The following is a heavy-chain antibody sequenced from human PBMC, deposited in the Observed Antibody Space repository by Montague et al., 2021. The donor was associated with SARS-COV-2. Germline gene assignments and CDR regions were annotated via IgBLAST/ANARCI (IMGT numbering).Heavy chain of an antibody. J-gene: IGHJ5*02. CDR1: GYSISSGYF. V-gene: IGHV4-38-2*02. D-gene: IGHD2-21*02. CDR2: IYHAGYI. Sequence: SETLSLSCTVFGYSISSGYFWAWLRQPPGKGLGWIGSIYHAGYIHYNPXXKSRVSISIDTSRNQISLRVTDVAAADTAVYYCARAPCVGDCNSLAIWFDPWGQGTLVSVSS. CDR3: ARAPCVGDCNSLAIWFDP.